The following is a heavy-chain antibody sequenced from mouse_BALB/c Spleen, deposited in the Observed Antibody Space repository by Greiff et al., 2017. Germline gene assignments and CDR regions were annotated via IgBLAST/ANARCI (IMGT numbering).Heavy chain of an antibody. D-gene: IGHD2-4*01. CDR2: ISSGGST. CDR3: ARGGMITMGGYFDY. Sequence: EVHLLESGGGLVKPGGSLKLSCAASGFTFSSYAMSWVRQTPEKRLEWVASISSGGSTYYPDSVKGRFTISRDNARNILYLQMSSLRSEDTAMYYCARGGMITMGGYFDYWGQGTTLTGSS. CDR1: GFTFSSYA. J-gene: IGHJ2*01. V-gene: IGHV5-6-5*01.